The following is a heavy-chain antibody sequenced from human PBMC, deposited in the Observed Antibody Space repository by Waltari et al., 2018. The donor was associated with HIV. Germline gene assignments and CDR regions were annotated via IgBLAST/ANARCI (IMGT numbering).Heavy chain of an antibody. CDR2: ISVSGTTT. V-gene: IGHV3-11*01. Sequence: QVKLVESGGGLVKPGGALRRSCAASGFNFSDSYMSWIRQAPGKGLEWVSYISVSGTTTYYLESVKCRFTISRDNAKESVYLQMSSLRPEDTAIYYCASKTSGWYAYWGRGALVTVSS. J-gene: IGHJ4*02. CDR3: ASKTSGWYAY. CDR1: GFNFSDSY. D-gene: IGHD6-19*01.